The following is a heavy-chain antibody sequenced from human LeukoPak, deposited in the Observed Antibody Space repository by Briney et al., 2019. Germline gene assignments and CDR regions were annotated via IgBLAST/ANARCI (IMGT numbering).Heavy chain of an antibody. CDR3: VKPYHHQDASGSITTAFYFDL. CDR2: IYSGGST. CDR1: GGTFSGRSYY. D-gene: IGHD1-1*01. V-gene: IGHV4-39*01. Sequence: SETLSLSCTVSGGTFSGRSYYWAWIRQSPGKGLEWIGSIYSGGSTFYTPSLKSRVAISVDTSKNHFSLRLSSATAADTAVYYCVKPYHHQDASGSITTAFYFDLWGQGILVTVLS. J-gene: IGHJ4*02.